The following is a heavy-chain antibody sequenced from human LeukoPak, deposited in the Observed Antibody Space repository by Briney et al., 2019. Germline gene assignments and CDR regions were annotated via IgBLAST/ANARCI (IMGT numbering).Heavy chain of an antibody. V-gene: IGHV3-30*02. CDR3: VKDRCSNGIGCYYYYMEV. CDR1: AFTFSSYG. Sequence: GGSLRLSCAASAFTFSSYGMHWVRQAPGKGLEWVAYIQYDRTNEQYAHSVKGRFRISRDNSNNILYLQMNSLRTEDTAVYYCVKDRCSNGIGCYYYYMEVWGKGPAVTISS. CDR2: IQYDRTNE. D-gene: IGHD2-8*01. J-gene: IGHJ6*03.